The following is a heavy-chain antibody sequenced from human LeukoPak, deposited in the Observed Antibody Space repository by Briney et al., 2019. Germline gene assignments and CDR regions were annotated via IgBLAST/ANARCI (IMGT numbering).Heavy chain of an antibody. V-gene: IGHV4-34*01. CDR1: GGSFSGYY. CDR2: INHSGST. Sequence: PSETLSLTCAVYGGSFSGYYWSWIRQPPGKGLEWIGEINHSGSTNYNPSLKSRVTISVDTSKNQFSLKLSSVTAADTAVYYCARDHLQEWELRRFDYWGQGTLVTVSS. D-gene: IGHD1-26*01. J-gene: IGHJ4*02. CDR3: ARDHLQEWELRRFDY.